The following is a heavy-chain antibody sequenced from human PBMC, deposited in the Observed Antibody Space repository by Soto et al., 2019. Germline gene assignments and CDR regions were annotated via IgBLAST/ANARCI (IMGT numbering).Heavy chain of an antibody. Sequence: QVQLVQSGAEVKEPGSSVKVSCKGSGDTFSRSAITWVRQAPGQGLEWMGGIIPKFGTANYAQKLKGRVTISADEFTTTAYMELSSLRSEDTAVYYCAKSMIASGGVIGYYHNGMDVWGQGTTVTVAS. CDR2: IIPKFGTA. CDR1: GDTFSRSA. V-gene: IGHV1-69*01. D-gene: IGHD3-16*02. CDR3: AKSMIASGGVIGYYHNGMDV. J-gene: IGHJ6*02.